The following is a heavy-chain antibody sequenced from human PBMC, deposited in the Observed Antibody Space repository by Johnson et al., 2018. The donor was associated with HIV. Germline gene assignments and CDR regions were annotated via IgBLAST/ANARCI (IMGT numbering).Heavy chain of an antibody. CDR1: GFTFSSYA. CDR3: ARGGYYYDSYDAFDI. J-gene: IGHJ3*02. CDR2: ISYDGSNK. V-gene: IGHV3-30*04. D-gene: IGHD3-22*01. Sequence: QMRLVESGGGVVQPGRSLRLSCAASGFTFSSYAMHWVRQAPGKGLEWVAVISYDGSNKYYADSVKGRFTISRDNSKNTLYLQMNSLRAEDTAVHYCARGGYYYDSYDAFDIWGQGTMVTVSS.